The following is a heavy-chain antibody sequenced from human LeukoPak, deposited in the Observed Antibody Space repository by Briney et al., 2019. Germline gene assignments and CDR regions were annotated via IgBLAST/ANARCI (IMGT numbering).Heavy chain of an antibody. J-gene: IGHJ5*02. V-gene: IGHV3-21*01. CDR1: GFTFSSYS. Sequence: GGSLRLSCAASGFTFSSYSMNWVRQAPGKGLEWVSSISSSSSYIYYADSVKGRFTISRDNAKNSLYLQMNSLRAEDTAVYYCAREVMGTLGTNWFDPWGQGTLVTVSS. CDR2: ISSSSSYI. D-gene: IGHD7-27*01. CDR3: AREVMGTLGTNWFDP.